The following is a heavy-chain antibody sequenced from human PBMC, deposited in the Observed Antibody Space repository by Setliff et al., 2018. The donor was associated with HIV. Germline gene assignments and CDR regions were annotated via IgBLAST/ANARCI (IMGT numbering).Heavy chain of an antibody. CDR2: ISASATYI. CDR1: GFTFSNYS. Sequence: GGSLRLSCAASGFTFSNYSMHWVRQTPGKGLEWVSSISASATYIYYADSVKGRFTISRDNGENTLYLQMNSLRAEDTAVYYCARGERTILVVPAAFFDYWGQGTLVTVSS. CDR3: ARGERTILVVPAAFFDY. J-gene: IGHJ4*02. D-gene: IGHD2-2*01. V-gene: IGHV3-21*01.